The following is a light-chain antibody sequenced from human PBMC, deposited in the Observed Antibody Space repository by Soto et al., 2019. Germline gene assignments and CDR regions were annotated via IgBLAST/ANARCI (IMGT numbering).Light chain of an antibody. CDR2: GAC. CDR1: QSVSSN. V-gene: IGKV3-20*01. CDR3: QPYGTSLT. J-gene: IGKJ3*01. Sequence: PHAPAARSLSRGENATLSCRASQSVSSNLAWYQQKPGQAPRLLMYGACSRATGIPDRFSGSGSGTDFTLPISRLEPEAVAAYYCQPYGTSLTFGPGTKVDIK.